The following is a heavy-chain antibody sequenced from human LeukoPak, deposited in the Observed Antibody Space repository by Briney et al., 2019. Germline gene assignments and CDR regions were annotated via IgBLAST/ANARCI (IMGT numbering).Heavy chain of an antibody. CDR2: IYYSGST. Sequence: PSQTLSLTCTVSGGSISSGGYYWSWIRQHPGKGLEWIGYIYYSGSTYYNPSLKSRVTISVDTSKNQFSLKLSSVTAADTAVYYCARGFHDSSGYPPDYWGQGTLSPSPQ. D-gene: IGHD3-22*01. CDR1: GGSISSGGYY. J-gene: IGHJ4*02. V-gene: IGHV4-31*03. CDR3: ARGFHDSSGYPPDY.